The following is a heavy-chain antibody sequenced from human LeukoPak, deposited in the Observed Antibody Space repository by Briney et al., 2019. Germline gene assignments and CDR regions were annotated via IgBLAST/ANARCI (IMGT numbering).Heavy chain of an antibody. D-gene: IGHD3-16*01. V-gene: IGHV3-23*01. J-gene: IGHJ4*02. Sequence: GGSLRLSCAASGFTFSSYAMSWVRQAPGKGLEWVSAISGSGGSTYYADSVKGRFTISRDNSKNSLYLQMNSLRAEDTAVYYCAREGGGYGSPFDYWGQGTLVTVSS. CDR2: ISGSGGST. CDR3: AREGGGYGSPFDY. CDR1: GFTFSSYA.